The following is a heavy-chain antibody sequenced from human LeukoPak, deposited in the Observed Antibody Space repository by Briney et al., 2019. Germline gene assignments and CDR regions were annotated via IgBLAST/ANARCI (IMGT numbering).Heavy chain of an antibody. CDR1: GGSFSGYY. J-gene: IGHJ6*03. Sequence: SETLSLTCAVYGGSFSGYYWSWIRQPPGKGLEWIGEINHSGSTNYNPSLKSRVTISVDTSKNQFSLKLSSETAADTAVYYCARGDGDYGYYYYYYYMDVWGKGTTVTVSS. CDR3: ARGDGDYGYYYYYYYMDV. CDR2: INHSGST. D-gene: IGHD4-17*01. V-gene: IGHV4-34*01.